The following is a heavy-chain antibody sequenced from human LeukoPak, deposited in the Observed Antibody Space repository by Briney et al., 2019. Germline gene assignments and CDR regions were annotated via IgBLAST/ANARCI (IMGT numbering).Heavy chain of an antibody. V-gene: IGHV3-11*01. Sequence: GGSLRLSCAASGFTFSDYYMSWIRQAPGKGLEWVSYISSSGSTIYYADSVKGRFTISRDNAKNSLYLQMNSLRAEDTAVYYCARDEGSIMITSTFEYYMDVWGKGTTVTVSS. CDR2: ISSSGSTI. J-gene: IGHJ6*03. D-gene: IGHD3-16*01. CDR1: GFTFSDYY. CDR3: ARDEGSIMITSTFEYYMDV.